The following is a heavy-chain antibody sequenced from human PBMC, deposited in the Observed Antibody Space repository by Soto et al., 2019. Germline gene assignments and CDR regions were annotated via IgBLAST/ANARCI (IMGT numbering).Heavy chain of an antibody. V-gene: IGHV1-2*02. CDR1: GYPLTAKY. CDR2: INPSSGGT. D-gene: IGHD6-13*01. Sequence: ASVKVSCKASGYPLTAKYLHWVRQSPGQGLEWMGWINPSSGGTKEAQKFRGRVTMTRDTSISAAYMELSRLTSDDTAVYYCAKGGSSWTEWFDPWGQGTLVTVSS. J-gene: IGHJ5*02. CDR3: AKGGSSWTEWFDP.